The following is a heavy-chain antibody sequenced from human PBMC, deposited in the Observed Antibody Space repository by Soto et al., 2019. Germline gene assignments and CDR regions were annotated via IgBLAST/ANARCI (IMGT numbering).Heavy chain of an antibody. V-gene: IGHV3-21*01. CDR2: ISSSSSYI. J-gene: IGHJ6*02. D-gene: IGHD3-10*01. CDR1: GFTFSSYS. CDR3: ARDPFEYGSGRLDV. Sequence: KAGGSLRLSCAASGFTFSSYSMNWVRQAPGKGLEWVSSISSSSSYIYYADSVKGRFTISRDNAKNSLYLQMNSLRAEDTAVYYCARDPFEYGSGRLDVWGQRTTVTVSS.